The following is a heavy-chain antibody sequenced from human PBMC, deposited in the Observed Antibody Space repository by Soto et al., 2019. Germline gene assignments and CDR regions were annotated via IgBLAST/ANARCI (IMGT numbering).Heavy chain of an antibody. V-gene: IGHV4-39*01. D-gene: IGHD1-20*01. CDR1: GGSISSSSYY. J-gene: IGHJ5*02. CDR2: INHRGTT. CDR3: ARYQWNPGAFDP. Sequence: SETLSLASTVSGGSISSSSYYWGWIRQPPGKGLEWIGSINHRGTTSYNPSLKSRVDISVDTAMTQFSLKLRSVTAADTAIYYCARYQWNPGAFDPWGPGTQVTVSS.